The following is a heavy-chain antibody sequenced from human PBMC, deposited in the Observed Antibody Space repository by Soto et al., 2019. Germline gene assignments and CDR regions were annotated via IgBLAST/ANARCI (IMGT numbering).Heavy chain of an antibody. CDR2: ISSSSSYI. J-gene: IGHJ6*03. CDR3: ARGGDEGRIFDIVVVPAAIEYYYYYMDV. CDR1: GFTFSSYS. V-gene: IGHV3-21*01. D-gene: IGHD2-2*02. Sequence: PGGSLRLSCAASGFTFSSYSMNWVRQAPGKGLEWVSSISSSSSYIYYADSVKGRFTISRDNAKNSLYLQMNSLRAEDTAVYYCARGGDEGRIFDIVVVPAAIEYYYYYMDVWGKGTTVTVSS.